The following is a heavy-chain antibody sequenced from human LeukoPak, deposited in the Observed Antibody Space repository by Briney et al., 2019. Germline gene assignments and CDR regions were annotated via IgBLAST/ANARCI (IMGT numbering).Heavy chain of an antibody. CDR2: ISRDGSIT. J-gene: IGHJ4*02. V-gene: IGHV3-74*01. CDR1: GFSFSR. CDR3: AREGDYGDYVLDY. Sequence: GGSLRLSCAASGFSFSRMYWVRQAPGKGLVWVSRISRDGSITSYAESVKGRISLSRDNAKNTLHLQMNSLRVEDMAIYYCAREGDYGDYVLDYWGQGTLVTVSS. D-gene: IGHD4-17*01.